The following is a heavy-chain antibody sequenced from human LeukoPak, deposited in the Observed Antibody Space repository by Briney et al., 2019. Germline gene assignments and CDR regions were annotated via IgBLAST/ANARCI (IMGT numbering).Heavy chain of an antibody. V-gene: IGHV1-18*01. D-gene: IGHD3-10*01. CDR2: ISAYNGNT. Sequence: GASVKVSCKASGYTFTSYGISWVRQAPGQGLGWMGWISAYNGNTNYAQKLQGRVTMTTDTSTSTAYMELRSLRSDDTAVYYCARMYYYGSGSYFDDAFDIWGQGTMVTVSS. J-gene: IGHJ3*02. CDR1: GYTFTSYG. CDR3: ARMYYYGSGSYFDDAFDI.